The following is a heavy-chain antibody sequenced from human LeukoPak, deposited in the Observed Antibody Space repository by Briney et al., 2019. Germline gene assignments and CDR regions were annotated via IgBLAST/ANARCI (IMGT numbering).Heavy chain of an antibody. CDR2: ISGSGGST. Sequence: GGSLRLSCAASGFTFSSYAMSWVRQAAGKGLEGVAAISGSGGSTYYADSVKGRFTISRDNAKNSLYLQMNSLRAEDTALYYCAKDLGYGASAYYYYGMDVWGQGTTVTVSS. J-gene: IGHJ6*02. V-gene: IGHV3-23*01. D-gene: IGHD6-13*01. CDR1: GFTFSSYA. CDR3: AKDLGYGASAYYYYGMDV.